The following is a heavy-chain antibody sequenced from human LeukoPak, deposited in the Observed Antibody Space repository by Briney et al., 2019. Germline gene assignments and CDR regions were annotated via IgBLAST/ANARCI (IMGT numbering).Heavy chain of an antibody. Sequence: GGSLRLSCAASGFTFSSYGMHWVRQAPGKGLEWVAVIWYDGSNKYYADSVKGRFTISRDNSKNTLYLQMNSLRAEDTAVYYCAKDRSDYDYVWGSYRYTIFDYWGQGTLVTVSS. CDR2: IWYDGSNK. D-gene: IGHD3-16*02. CDR3: AKDRSDYDYVWGSYRYTIFDY. V-gene: IGHV3-33*06. J-gene: IGHJ4*02. CDR1: GFTFSSYG.